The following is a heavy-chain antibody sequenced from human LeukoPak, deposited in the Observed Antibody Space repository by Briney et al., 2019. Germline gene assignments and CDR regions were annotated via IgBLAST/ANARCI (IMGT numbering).Heavy chain of an antibody. V-gene: IGHV1-18*01. Sequence: ASVTLSCKASGYTFTSYCISWVRQPPGQGLEWIGWISTNNSNTNYTQKLQGRVTMTTDTSTSTAYMEVRSLRSDDTAVYYCARLGYCSGGSCYRMRAPNDYWGQGTLVTVSS. CDR2: ISTNNSNT. CDR3: ARLGYCSGGSCYRMRAPNDY. J-gene: IGHJ4*02. D-gene: IGHD2-15*01. CDR1: GYTFTSYC.